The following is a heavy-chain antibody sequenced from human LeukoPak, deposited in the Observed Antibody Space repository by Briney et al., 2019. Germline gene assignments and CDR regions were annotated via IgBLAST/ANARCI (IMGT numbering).Heavy chain of an antibody. CDR3: AKIGIAARPHDY. Sequence: PGGSLRLSCAASGFTFSSYGMHWVRQAPGKGLEWVAFIRYDGSNKYYADSVKGRFTISRDNSKNTLYLQMNSLRAEDTAVYYCAKIGIAARPHDYWGQGTLVTDSS. CDR1: GFTFSSYG. J-gene: IGHJ4*02. CDR2: IRYDGSNK. V-gene: IGHV3-30*02. D-gene: IGHD6-6*01.